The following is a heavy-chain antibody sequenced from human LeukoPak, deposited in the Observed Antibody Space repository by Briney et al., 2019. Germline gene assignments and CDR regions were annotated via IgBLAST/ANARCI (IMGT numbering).Heavy chain of an antibody. J-gene: IGHJ4*02. V-gene: IGHV4-38-2*02. D-gene: IGHD2-2*01. CDR3: ARAPFARPAATPFDY. CDR2: IYHSGST. Sequence: PSETLSLTCTVSGYSISSGYYWGWIRQPPGKGLEWIGSIYHSGSTYYNPSLKSRVTISVDTSKNQFSLKLSSVTAADTAVYYCARAPFARPAATPFDYWGQGTLVTVSS. CDR1: GYSISSGYY.